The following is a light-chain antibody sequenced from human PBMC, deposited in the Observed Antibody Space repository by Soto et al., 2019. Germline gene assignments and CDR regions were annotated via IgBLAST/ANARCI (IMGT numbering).Light chain of an antibody. V-gene: IGLV2-8*01. CDR3: SSYAGSNNFGV. J-gene: IGLJ1*01. CDR1: SSDVGGYNY. Sequence: QSVLTQPPSASGSPGQSVTISCTGTSSDVGGYNYVSWYQQHPGKAPKLMIYEVSKRPSGVPDRFSGSKSGNTASLTVSGLQAEDEAEYYCSSYAGSNNFGVFGTGTKVTVL. CDR2: EVS.